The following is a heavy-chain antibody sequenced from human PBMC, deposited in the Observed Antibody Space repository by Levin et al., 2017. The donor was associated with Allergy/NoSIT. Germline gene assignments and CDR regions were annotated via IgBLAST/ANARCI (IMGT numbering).Heavy chain of an antibody. CDR2: ISYDGSNK. V-gene: IGHV3-30*18. Sequence: SCAASGFTFSSYGMHWVRQAPGKGLEWVAVISYDGSNKYYADSVKGRFTISRDNSKNTLYLQMNSLRAEDTAVYYCAKDLTAAAGNHGGEIDYWGQGTLVTVSS. CDR1: GFTFSSYG. CDR3: AKDLTAAAGNHGGEIDY. D-gene: IGHD6-13*01. J-gene: IGHJ4*02.